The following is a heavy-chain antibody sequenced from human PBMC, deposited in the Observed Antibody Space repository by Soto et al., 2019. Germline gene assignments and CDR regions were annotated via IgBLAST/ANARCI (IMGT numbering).Heavy chain of an antibody. D-gene: IGHD3-10*01. CDR1: GFTFSSYA. J-gene: IGHJ6*02. CDR3: AKEVGAYGSGSYRYYYYYGMDV. Sequence: EVQLLESGGGLVQPGGSLRLSCAASGFTFSSYAMSWVRQAPGKGLECVSAISGSGGSTYYADSVKGRFTISRDNSKNTLYLQMNSLRAEDTAVYYCAKEVGAYGSGSYRYYYYYGMDVWGQGTTVTVSS. CDR2: ISGSGGST. V-gene: IGHV3-23*01.